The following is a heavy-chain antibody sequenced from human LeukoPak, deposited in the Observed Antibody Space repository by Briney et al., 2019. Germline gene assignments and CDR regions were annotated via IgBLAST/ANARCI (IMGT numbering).Heavy chain of an antibody. V-gene: IGHV1-46*01. Sequence: PGASVKVSCKASGYTFTSYYMHWVRQAPGQGLEWMGIINPSGGSTSYAQKFQGRVTMTRDTSTSTVYMELSRLRSDDTAVYYCARDTRNYFDYWGQGTLVTVSS. CDR2: INPSGGST. J-gene: IGHJ4*02. CDR1: GYTFTSYY. CDR3: ARDTRNYFDY.